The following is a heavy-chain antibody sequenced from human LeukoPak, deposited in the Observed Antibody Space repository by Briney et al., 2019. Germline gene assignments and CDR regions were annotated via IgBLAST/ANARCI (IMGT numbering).Heavy chain of an antibody. D-gene: IGHD2-15*01. CDR2: INSDGSST. J-gene: IGHJ4*02. CDR3: AKEGGGNSFSY. CDR1: GFTFSRYW. Sequence: AGGSLRLSCAASGFTFSRYWMHWVRQAPGKGLVWVSRINSDGSSTSYADSVKGRFTISRDNSKNTLYLQMNSLRAEDTAVYYCAKEGGGNSFSYWGQGTLVTVSS. V-gene: IGHV3-74*01.